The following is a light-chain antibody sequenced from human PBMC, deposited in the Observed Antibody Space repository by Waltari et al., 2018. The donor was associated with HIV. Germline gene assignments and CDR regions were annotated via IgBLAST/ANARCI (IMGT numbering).Light chain of an antibody. J-gene: IGLJ2*01. CDR3: QAWDSTHVV. CDR2: QDS. Sequence: SYELTQPPSVSVSPGQTASITCSGDKLGTKYACWYQQKPGQSPVVVIYQDSQRPSGIPERFSGSNSGNTATLTISGTQAMDEADYYCQAWDSTHVVFGGGTKLTVL. CDR1: KLGTKY. V-gene: IGLV3-1*01.